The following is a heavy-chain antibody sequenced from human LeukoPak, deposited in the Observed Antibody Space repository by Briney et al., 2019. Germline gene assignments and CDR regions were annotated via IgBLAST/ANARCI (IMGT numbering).Heavy chain of an antibody. V-gene: IGHV4-61*01. CDR2: SENS. CDR1: GDSISSGSYY. J-gene: IGHJ4*02. Sequence: PSETLSLTCTVSGDSISSGSYYWSWVRQPPGKGLEWIGNSENSNYNPSLASRLTISVDTSKNQFSLSLTSVTAADTAVYYCARDRPTYSSAYFDYWGQGILVTVSS. CDR3: ARDRPTYSSAYFDY. D-gene: IGHD3-22*01.